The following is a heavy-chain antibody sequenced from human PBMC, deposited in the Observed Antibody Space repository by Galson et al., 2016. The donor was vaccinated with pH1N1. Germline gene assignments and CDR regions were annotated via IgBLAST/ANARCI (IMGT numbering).Heavy chain of an antibody. D-gene: IGHD1-26*01. CDR1: GFIFSDYW. CDR3: ATEDYYTSLY. CDR2: INQDGSRK. J-gene: IGHJ4*02. Sequence: SLRLSCAASGFIFSDYWMSWVRQAPGKGLGWVAKINQDGSRKYYVDSMKGRCTISRDNAENSLSLQMNSLRVEDTALYYCATEDYYTSLYWGQGILVTVFS. V-gene: IGHV3-7*01.